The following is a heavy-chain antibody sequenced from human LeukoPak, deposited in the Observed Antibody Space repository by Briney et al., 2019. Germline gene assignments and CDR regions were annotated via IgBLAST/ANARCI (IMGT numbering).Heavy chain of an antibody. CDR2: ISAYNGNT. CDR3: ARGLRYFDWLTWYNWFDP. D-gene: IGHD3-9*01. V-gene: IGHV1-18*01. Sequence: ASVKVSCKASGYTFTSYDINWVRQAPGQGLEWMGWISAYNGNTNYAQKLQGRVTMTTDTSTSTAYMELRSLRSDDTAVYYCARGLRYFDWLTWYNWFDPWGQGTLVTVSS. CDR1: GYTFTSYD. J-gene: IGHJ5*02.